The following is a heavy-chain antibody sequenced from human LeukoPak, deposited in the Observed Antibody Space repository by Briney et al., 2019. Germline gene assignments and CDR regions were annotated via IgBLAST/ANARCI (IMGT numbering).Heavy chain of an antibody. CDR3: ARDGSTSRGAFDI. V-gene: IGHV4-34*01. J-gene: IGHJ3*02. Sequence: SETLSLTCAVYGGSFNGYYWSWIRQPPGKGLEWIGEINHSGSTNYNPSLKSRVTISVDTSKNQFSLKLSSVTAADTAVYYCARDGSTSRGAFDIWGQGTMVTVSS. D-gene: IGHD2-2*01. CDR1: GGSFNGYY. CDR2: INHSGST.